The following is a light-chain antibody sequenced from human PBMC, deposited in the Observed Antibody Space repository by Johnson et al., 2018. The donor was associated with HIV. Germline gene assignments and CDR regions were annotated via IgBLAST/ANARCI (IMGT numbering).Light chain of an antibody. V-gene: IGLV1-51*02. CDR1: NSNIGNNY. J-gene: IGLJ1*01. CDR3: GAWDSSLSAYV. Sequence: QLVLTQPPSVSAAPGQKVTISCSGSNSNIGNNYVSWYQQVPGTAPKLLIYENNKRPSGIPDRFSGSRSGTSATLDITGLQTGDEADYYCGAWDSSLSAYVFGTGTKVTVL. CDR2: ENN.